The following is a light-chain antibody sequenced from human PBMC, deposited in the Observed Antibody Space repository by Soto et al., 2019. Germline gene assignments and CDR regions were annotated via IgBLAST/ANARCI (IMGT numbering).Light chain of an antibody. J-gene: IGKJ5*01. CDR1: QSVSNN. V-gene: IGKV3-15*01. Sequence: EIVMTQSPATLSLSPGERATLSCRASQSVSNNYLSWYQQTPDQAPMLLLYGATTRATGIPVRFSGSGFGKEFTITISSLQADDFADYYCQQYKNWPLFGQGTRLEIK. CDR2: GAT. CDR3: QQYKNWPL.